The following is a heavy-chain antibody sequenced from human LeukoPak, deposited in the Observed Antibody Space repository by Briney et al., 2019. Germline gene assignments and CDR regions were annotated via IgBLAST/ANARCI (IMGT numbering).Heavy chain of an antibody. D-gene: IGHD3-3*01. CDR1: VGSISSYY. CDR3: AREGVPIFGVVIDWYFDL. V-gene: IGHV4-59*01. J-gene: IGHJ2*01. Sequence: PSETLSLTCIVSVGSISSYYWSWIRPPPGKGLEWIGYIYYSGSTNYNPSLRSQVTISVDTSKNQFSMKLSSVTAADTAVYYCAREGVPIFGVVIDWYFDLWGRGTLVTVSS. CDR2: IYYSGST.